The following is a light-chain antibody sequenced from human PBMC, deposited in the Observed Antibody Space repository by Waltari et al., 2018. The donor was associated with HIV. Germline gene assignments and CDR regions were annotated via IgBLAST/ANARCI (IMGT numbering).Light chain of an antibody. Sequence: QSALTQPRSVSGSPGQSVTISRPGTNSDVGAYNYVAWYQQYPGNAPKLRIYDVYKRPSGVPDRFSGAKSGNTASLTISGLQAEDEADYHCCSFTQSHTAVFGGGTKLTVL. V-gene: IGLV2-11*01. CDR3: CSFTQSHTAV. CDR2: DVY. J-gene: IGLJ2*01. CDR1: NSDVGAYNY.